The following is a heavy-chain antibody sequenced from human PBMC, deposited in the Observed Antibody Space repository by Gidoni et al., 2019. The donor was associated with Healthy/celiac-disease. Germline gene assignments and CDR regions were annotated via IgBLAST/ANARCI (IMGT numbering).Heavy chain of an antibody. CDR2: ISGSGGST. V-gene: IGHV3-23*01. J-gene: IGHJ4*02. D-gene: IGHD3-22*01. CDR3: AKDKGAGIRITMIVVGGFDY. CDR1: GFTFSRSA. Sequence: EVHLLESAGGLVQPGGSPRLSCAAPGFTFSRSALIWVRQAPEKGLEWVSAISGSGGSTYYADSVKGRFTISRDKSKNTLYLQMNSLRAEDTAVYYCAKDKGAGIRITMIVVGGFDYWGQGTLVTVSS.